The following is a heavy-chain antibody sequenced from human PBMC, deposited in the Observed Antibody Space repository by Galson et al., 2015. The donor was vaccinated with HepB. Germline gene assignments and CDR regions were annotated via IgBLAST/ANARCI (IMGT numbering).Heavy chain of an antibody. Sequence: SLRLSCAASGFTFSSYALAWVRQAPGKGLEWVSGITGSGDSTYYADSVRGRFTISRDNSKNLYIQMNSLGAEDTAVYYCVKVAQEYSYGSSGYYWGAFDIWGQGTMVTVSS. CDR2: ITGSGDST. CDR3: VKVAQEYSYGSSGYYWGAFDI. D-gene: IGHD3-22*01. J-gene: IGHJ3*02. V-gene: IGHV3-23*01. CDR1: GFTFSSYA.